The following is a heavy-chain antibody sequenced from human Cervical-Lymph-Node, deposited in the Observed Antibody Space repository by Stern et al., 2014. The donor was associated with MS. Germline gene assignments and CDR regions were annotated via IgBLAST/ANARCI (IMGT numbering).Heavy chain of an antibody. J-gene: IGHJ1*01. V-gene: IGHV1-46*03. D-gene: IGHD4-17*01. CDR1: GDTFASYP. Sequence: VQLVESGAEVKKPGASVKVSCKASGDTFASYPIHWLRQAPGQGPVWMGIVNPTDGRTTYAQTFQGRVTMTRDTSTRTVYMELRSLRGDDTAIYFCANPLPYANWGQGTRVIVSS. CDR3: ANPLPYAN. CDR2: VNPTDGRT.